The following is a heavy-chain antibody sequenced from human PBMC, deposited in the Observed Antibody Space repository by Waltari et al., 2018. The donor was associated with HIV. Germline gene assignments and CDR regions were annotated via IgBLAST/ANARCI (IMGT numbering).Heavy chain of an antibody. CDR3: ARLGDYYYGMDV. D-gene: IGHD3-16*01. J-gene: IGHJ6*02. CDR2: IKRDGSST. CDR1: GYTFSNYW. V-gene: IGHV3-74*01. Sequence: EVQLVESGGGLVQPGGSLRLSCAASGYTFSNYWMHWVRQGPGKGLVWVSCIKRDGSSTRYADSVKGRFTISRDNAKNTLYLQMNSLRAEDTAVYYCARLGDYYYGMDVWGQGTTVTVSS.